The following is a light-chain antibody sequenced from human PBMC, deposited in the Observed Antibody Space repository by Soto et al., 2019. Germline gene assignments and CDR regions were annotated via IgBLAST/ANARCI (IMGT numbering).Light chain of an antibody. CDR2: DDN. Sequence: QSVMTQPPSVSAAPGQKVTISCSGSRSHIGGNSVSWYQQLPGTAPKLLIYDDNKRPSGIPDRFSGSKSGTSATLGITGFQTGDEADYYCGSWDSSLSAYVFGTGTQLTVL. J-gene: IGLJ1*01. CDR3: GSWDSSLSAYV. CDR1: RSHIGGNS. V-gene: IGLV1-51*01.